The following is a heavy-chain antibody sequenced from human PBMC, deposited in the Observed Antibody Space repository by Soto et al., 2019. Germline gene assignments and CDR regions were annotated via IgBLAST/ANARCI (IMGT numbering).Heavy chain of an antibody. Sequence: EVQLLESGGGLVQPGGSLRLSCAASGFTFSSYAMSWVRQAPGKGLEWVSAISGSGGSTYYADSVKGRSTISRDNSKNTLYLQMNSLRAEDTAVYYCAISGYSSSWPPFQHWGQGTLVTVSS. CDR2: ISGSGGST. V-gene: IGHV3-23*01. CDR1: GFTFSSYA. CDR3: AISGYSSSWPPFQH. J-gene: IGHJ1*01. D-gene: IGHD6-13*01.